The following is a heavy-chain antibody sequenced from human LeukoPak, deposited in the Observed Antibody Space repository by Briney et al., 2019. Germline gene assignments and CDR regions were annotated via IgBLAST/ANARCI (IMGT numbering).Heavy chain of an antibody. D-gene: IGHD3-22*01. Sequence: GGSLRLSCAASGFTFSSYAMSWVRQAPGKGLEWVSAISGSGGSTYHADSVKGRFTISRDNSKNTLYLQMNSLRAEDTAVYYCAKANTYYYDSSGYYRPYDAFDIWGQGTMVTVSS. CDR3: AKANTYYYDSSGYYRPYDAFDI. J-gene: IGHJ3*02. V-gene: IGHV3-23*01. CDR1: GFTFSSYA. CDR2: ISGSGGST.